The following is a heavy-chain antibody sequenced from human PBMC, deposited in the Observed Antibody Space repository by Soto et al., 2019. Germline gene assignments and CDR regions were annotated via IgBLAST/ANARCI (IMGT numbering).Heavy chain of an antibody. CDR2: IYYSGST. V-gene: IGHV4-39*01. J-gene: IGHJ4*02. D-gene: IGHD3-10*01. CDR3: ATLWGQD. CDR1: GGSISSSSYY. Sequence: QLQLQESGAGLVKPSETLSLTCTVSGGSISSSSYYRGWIRQPPGKGMEWIGRIYYSGSTYYNPSLKSRVTISVDTSKNQFSLKLSSVTAADTAVYYCATLWGQDWGQGTLVTVSS.